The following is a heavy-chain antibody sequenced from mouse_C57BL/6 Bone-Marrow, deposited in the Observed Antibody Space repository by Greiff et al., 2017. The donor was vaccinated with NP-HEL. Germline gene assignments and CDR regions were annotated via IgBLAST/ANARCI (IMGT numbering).Heavy chain of an antibody. CDR1: GYSITSDY. D-gene: IGHD1-1*01. V-gene: IGHV3-8*01. CDR3: ARGRAITTALFDY. J-gene: IGHJ2*01. CDR2: ISYSGST. Sequence: EVQRVESGPGLAKPSQTLSLTCSVTGYSITSDYWNWIRKFPGNKLEYMGYISYSGSTYYNPSLKSRISITRDTSKNQYYLQLKSVTTEDTATYYCARGRAITTALFDYWGQGNTLTVSS.